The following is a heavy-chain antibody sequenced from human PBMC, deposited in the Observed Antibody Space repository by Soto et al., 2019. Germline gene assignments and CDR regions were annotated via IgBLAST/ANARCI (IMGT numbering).Heavy chain of an antibody. CDR3: ATDFRSRGGAVAGGL. V-gene: IGHV3-11*06. D-gene: IGHD6-19*01. CDR1: GFTFSDYY. J-gene: IGHJ4*02. CDR2: ISSSSSYT. Sequence: QVQLVESGGGLVKPGGSLRLSCAASGFTFSDYYMSWFRQAPGKGLEWVSYISSSSSYTNYADSVKGRFTISRDNAKNSLDLQMNSLSAEDTAVYYCATDFRSRGGAVAGGLWGQGTMVTVSS.